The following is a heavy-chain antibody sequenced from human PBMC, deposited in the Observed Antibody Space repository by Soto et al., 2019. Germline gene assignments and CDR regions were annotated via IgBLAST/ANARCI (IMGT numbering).Heavy chain of an antibody. D-gene: IGHD5-18*01. J-gene: IGHJ4*02. CDR3: AKGDSEYRYRDTYYFDH. CDR1: GLTFSNYA. Sequence: PGGSLRLSCAASGLTFSNYAMSWVRQAPGKELEWVSCISASGGSTHYADSVKGRFTISRDNSKNSLYLQINSLRADDTARYYCAKGDSEYRYRDTYYFDHWGQGALVTVSS. V-gene: IGHV3-23*01. CDR2: ISASGGST.